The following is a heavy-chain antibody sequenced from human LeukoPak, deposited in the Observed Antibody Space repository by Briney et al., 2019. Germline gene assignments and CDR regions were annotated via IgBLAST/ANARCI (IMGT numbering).Heavy chain of an antibody. CDR2: IYTSGST. J-gene: IGHJ3*02. Sequence: SETLSLTCTVSGGSISSGSYYWSWIRQPAGKGLEWIGRIYTSGSTNYNPSLKSRVTISVDTSKNQFSLKLSSVTAADTAVYYCARDRSRGSTMIDQDAFDIWGQGTMVTVSS. CDR3: ARDRSRGSTMIDQDAFDI. V-gene: IGHV4-61*02. CDR1: GGSISSGSYY. D-gene: IGHD3-22*01.